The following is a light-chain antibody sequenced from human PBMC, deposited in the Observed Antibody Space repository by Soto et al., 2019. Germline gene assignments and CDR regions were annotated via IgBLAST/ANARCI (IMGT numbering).Light chain of an antibody. CDR2: AAS. CDR3: QQSYKIPRT. V-gene: IGKV1-39*01. J-gene: IGKJ2*01. CDR1: QRISRY. Sequence: DIQMTQSPTSLSASVGDRVTMTCRASQRISRYLNWYQQKPGGAPKLLIYAASALQSGVPLRFSGSGSGADFNLTIDSLQFEDFATYYCQQSYKIPRTFGQGTKLEIK.